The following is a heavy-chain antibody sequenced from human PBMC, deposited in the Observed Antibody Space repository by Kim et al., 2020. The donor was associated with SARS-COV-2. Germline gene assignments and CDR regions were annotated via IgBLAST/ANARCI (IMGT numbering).Heavy chain of an antibody. D-gene: IGHD2-2*01. J-gene: IGHJ6*03. CDR1: GGSFSGYY. V-gene: IGHV4-34*01. CDR2: IHHSGST. CDR3: ARGGIVVVPAALGTIYYYYYYMDV. Sequence: SETLSLTCAVYGGSFSGYYWSWIRQPPGKGLEWIGEIHHSGSTNYNPSLKSRVTISVDTSKNQFSLKLSSVTAADTAVYYCARGGIVVVPAALGTIYYYYYYMDVWGKGTTVTVSS.